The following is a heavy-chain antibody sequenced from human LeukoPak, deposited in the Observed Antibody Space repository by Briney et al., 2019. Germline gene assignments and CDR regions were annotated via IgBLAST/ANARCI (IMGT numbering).Heavy chain of an antibody. CDR1: DGSMSPYY. D-gene: IGHD3-10*01. CDR2: IFYNGNT. Sequence: PSETLSLTCTVSDGSMSPYYWSWIRQSPGKGLEWIAYIFYNGNTKYNPSLWSRVTISIDTSRNQVFLNLNSVTAADTAVYYCARHLPGYYYYYMDVWGKGTTVTVSS. J-gene: IGHJ6*03. V-gene: IGHV4-59*08. CDR3: ARHLPGYYYYYMDV.